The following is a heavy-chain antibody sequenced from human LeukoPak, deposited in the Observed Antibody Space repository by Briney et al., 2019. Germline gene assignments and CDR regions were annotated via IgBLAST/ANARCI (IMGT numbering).Heavy chain of an antibody. CDR2: IYVSGTT. CDR3: ARGGTCTNGVCRWFDP. V-gene: IGHV4-61*02. J-gene: IGHJ5*02. Sequence: PSQTLSLTCTVSGDSISSGNYYWRWIRQPAGKGLEWIGRIYVSGTTNYNPSLKSRVTISVDTSKNQFSLKLNSVTAEDTAVYYCARGGTCTNGVCRWFDPWGQGTLVTVSS. CDR1: GDSISSGNYY. D-gene: IGHD2-8*01.